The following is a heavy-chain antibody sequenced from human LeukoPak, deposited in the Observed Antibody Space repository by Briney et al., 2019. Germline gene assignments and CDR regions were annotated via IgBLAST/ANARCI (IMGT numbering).Heavy chain of an antibody. D-gene: IGHD2-2*01. CDR3: ARGGEDIVVVPAAGLSSTTKKGYYMDV. V-gene: IGHV4-34*01. Sequence: SETLSLTYAVYGGSFSDYYWSWIRQPPGKGLEWVGEINHSGSTNYNPSLKSRVTISVDTSKNQFSLKLSSVTAADTAIYYCARGGEDIVVVPAAGLSSTTKKGYYMDVWGKGTTVTVSS. CDR1: GGSFSDYY. J-gene: IGHJ6*03. CDR2: INHSGST.